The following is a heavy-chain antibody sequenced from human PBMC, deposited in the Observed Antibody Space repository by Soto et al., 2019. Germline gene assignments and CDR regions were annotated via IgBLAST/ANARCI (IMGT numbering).Heavy chain of an antibody. CDR2: ITGSGGST. D-gene: IGHD3-22*01. CDR3: AKIRDYYDSSGYPPYFFDY. Sequence: GVSMRVSWAAAGGNFSNYGMNWVSQATGKGLEWVSAITGSGGSTYYADSVKGRFTMSRDDPKNTLYLQMNSLRAEDTAVHYCAKIRDYYDSSGYPPYFFDYWGQGTLVTVSS. J-gene: IGHJ4*02. CDR1: GGNFSNYG. V-gene: IGHV3-23*01.